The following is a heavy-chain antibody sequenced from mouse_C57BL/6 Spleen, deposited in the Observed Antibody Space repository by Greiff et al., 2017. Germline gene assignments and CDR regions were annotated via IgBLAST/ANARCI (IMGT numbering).Heavy chain of an antibody. Sequence: VQLQQPGTELVKPGASVKLSCKASGYTFTSYWMHWVKQRPGQGLEWIGNINPSNGGTNYNEKFKSKDTLTVDKSSSTAYMQLSSLTSEDSAVYYCARSGDGYYGYFDVWGTGTTVTVSS. D-gene: IGHD2-3*01. J-gene: IGHJ1*03. V-gene: IGHV1-53*01. CDR2: INPSNGGT. CDR3: ARSGDGYYGYFDV. CDR1: GYTFTSYW.